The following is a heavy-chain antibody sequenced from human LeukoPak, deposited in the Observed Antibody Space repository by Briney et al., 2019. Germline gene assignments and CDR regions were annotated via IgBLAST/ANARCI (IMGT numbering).Heavy chain of an antibody. V-gene: IGHV3-23*01. D-gene: IGHD6-25*01. J-gene: IGHJ4*02. CDR3: ARETATTETFDY. CDR2: ISDSGGDT. CDR1: GFTFSISA. Sequence: GGSLRLSCAASGFTFSISAMSWVRQAPGKGLEWVSGISDSGGDTYYADSVKGRFTISRDNSKNTLYLQMNSLKVEDTAVYYCARETATTETFDYWGQGALVTVSS.